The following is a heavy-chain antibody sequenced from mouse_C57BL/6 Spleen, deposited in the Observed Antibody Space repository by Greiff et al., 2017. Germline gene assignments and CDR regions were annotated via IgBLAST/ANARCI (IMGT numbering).Heavy chain of an antibody. CDR1: GYTFTSYW. J-gene: IGHJ4*01. Sequence: QVQLQQPGAELVRPGSSVKLSCKASGYTFTSYWMDWVKQRPGQGLEWIGNIYPSDSETHYNQKFKDKATLTVDKSSSTAYMQLSSLTSEDSAVYYWARGTAQAGYAMDYWGQGTSVTVSS. CDR3: ARGTAQAGYAMDY. D-gene: IGHD3-2*02. CDR2: IYPSDSET. V-gene: IGHV1-61*01.